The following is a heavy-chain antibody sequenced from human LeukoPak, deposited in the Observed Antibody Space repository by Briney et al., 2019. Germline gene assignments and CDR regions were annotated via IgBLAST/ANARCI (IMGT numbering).Heavy chain of an antibody. V-gene: IGHV3-30*02. CDR1: GFNFWGSG. J-gene: IGHJ3*02. Sequence: GGSLRLSCAASGFNFWGSGMHWVRHRPGTGLVWVAFIQYDTSQIYYADSVKGRFTISRNNPENTVYLQMNSLRTEDTAVYFCAREGSRLVIHAFDIWGQGTMVTVSS. CDR2: IQYDTSQI. D-gene: IGHD2-21*01. CDR3: AREGSRLVIHAFDI.